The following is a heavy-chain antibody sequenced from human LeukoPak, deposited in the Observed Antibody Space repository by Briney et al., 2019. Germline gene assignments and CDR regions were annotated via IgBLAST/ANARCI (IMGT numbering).Heavy chain of an antibody. Sequence: GGSLRLSCAASGFTFSSYAMNWVRQAPGKGLEWVSAIGGSGDSTYYADSVKGRFTISRDNSKNTLYLQMNSLRAGDTAVYYCAKDLASHILAYYFDYWGQGTLVTVSS. CDR3: AKDLASHILAYYFDY. CDR2: IGGSGDST. J-gene: IGHJ4*02. V-gene: IGHV3-23*01. CDR1: GFTFSSYA. D-gene: IGHD2-21*01.